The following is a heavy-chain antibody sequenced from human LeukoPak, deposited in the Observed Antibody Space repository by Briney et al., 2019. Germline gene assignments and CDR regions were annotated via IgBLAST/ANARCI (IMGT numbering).Heavy chain of an antibody. CDR1: GFTFSSYW. D-gene: IGHD6-19*01. J-gene: IGHJ4*02. CDR2: IKQDGSEK. CDR3: ARVPRYSSGCNDY. Sequence: PGRSLRLSCAASGFTFSSYWMSWVRQAPGKGLEWVANIKQDGSEKYYVDSVKGRFTISRDNAKNSLYLQMNSLRAEDTAVYYCARVPRYSSGCNDYWGQGTLVTVSS. V-gene: IGHV3-7*01.